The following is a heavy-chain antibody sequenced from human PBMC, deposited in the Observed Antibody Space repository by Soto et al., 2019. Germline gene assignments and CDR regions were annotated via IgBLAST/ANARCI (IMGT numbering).Heavy chain of an antibody. CDR2: TRNKAYTYTN. V-gene: IGHV3-72*01. D-gene: IGHD3-3*01. CDR1: GFTFSDHY. Sequence: EVQLVESGGGLVQPGGSLRLSCAASGFTFSDHYMDWVRQAPGKGLEWVGRTRNKAYTYTNEYAASVKGRFTISRDDSKNSMYLQINILKTEDTAVYYCRASVWRGYSYGMDVWGQGTSVTVSS. CDR3: RASVWRGYSYGMDV. J-gene: IGHJ6*02.